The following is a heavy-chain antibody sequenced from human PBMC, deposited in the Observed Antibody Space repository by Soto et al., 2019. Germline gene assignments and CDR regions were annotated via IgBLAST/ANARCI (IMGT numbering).Heavy chain of an antibody. V-gene: IGHV3-33*01. CDR2: IWYDGSNK. J-gene: IGHJ4*02. CDR1: GFTFSSYG. CDR3: GGSGSPWDY. Sequence: QVQLVESGGGVVQPGRSLRLSCAASGFTFSSYGMHWVRQAPGKGLEWVAVIWYDGSNKYYADSVKGRFTISRDNSKNTLYLQMNSLRAEDTAVYYCGGSGSPWDYWGQGTLVTVSS. D-gene: IGHD3-10*01.